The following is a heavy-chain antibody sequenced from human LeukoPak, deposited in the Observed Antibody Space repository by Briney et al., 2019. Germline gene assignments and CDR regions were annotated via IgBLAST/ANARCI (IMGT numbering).Heavy chain of an antibody. V-gene: IGHV1-8*01. CDR1: GYTFTSYD. D-gene: IGHD6-6*01. Sequence: GASVKVSCKASGYTFTSYDINWVRQATGQGLEWMGWMNPNSGNTGYAQKFQGRVTMTRNTSISTAYMELSSLRSEDTAVYYCARGLPAARRSPRRYYYYMDVWGKGATVTVSS. J-gene: IGHJ6*03. CDR2: MNPNSGNT. CDR3: ARGLPAARRSPRRYYYYMDV.